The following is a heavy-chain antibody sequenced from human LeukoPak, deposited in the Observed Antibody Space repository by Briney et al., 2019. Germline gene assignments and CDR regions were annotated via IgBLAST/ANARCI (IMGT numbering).Heavy chain of an antibody. V-gene: IGHV3-30*04. CDR1: GFKFYSYA. D-gene: IGHD2/OR15-2a*01. Sequence: GRSLRLSCAASGFKFYSYAMHWVRQAPGKGLQWVAVISSDASNKYYADSVKGRFTIPRDNYKNTLYMQMNSLTAEDTALYYCAREGSMALFGVYFFDSWGQGALVTVSS. J-gene: IGHJ4*02. CDR3: AREGSMALFGVYFFDS. CDR2: ISSDASNK.